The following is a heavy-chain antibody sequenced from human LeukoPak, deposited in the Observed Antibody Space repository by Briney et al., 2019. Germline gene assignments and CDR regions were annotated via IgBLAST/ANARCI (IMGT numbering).Heavy chain of an antibody. Sequence: GGSLRLSCAASGFXVSSNYMSWVRQAPGKGLEWVSVIYSGGSTYYADSVKGRFTISRDNSKNMLYLQMNSLRAEDTAVYYCAKPYYYGSRSYMDYWGQGTLVTVSS. CDR2: IYSGGST. CDR1: GFXVSSNY. D-gene: IGHD3-10*01. V-gene: IGHV3-53*05. J-gene: IGHJ4*02. CDR3: AKPYYYGSRSYMDY.